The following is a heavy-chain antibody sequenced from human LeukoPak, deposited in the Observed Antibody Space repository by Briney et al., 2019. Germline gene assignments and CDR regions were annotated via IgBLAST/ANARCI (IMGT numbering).Heavy chain of an antibody. V-gene: IGHV3-21*01. CDR2: ISSSSSYI. CDR3: ARDYYYGSGSYFDY. D-gene: IGHD3-10*01. CDR1: GFTFSSYG. J-gene: IGHJ4*02. Sequence: PGRSLRLSCAASGFTFSSYGMHWVRQAPGKGLEWVSSISSSSSYIYYADSVKGRFTISRDNAKNSLYLQMNSLRAEDTAVYYCARDYYYGSGSYFDYWGQGTLVTVSS.